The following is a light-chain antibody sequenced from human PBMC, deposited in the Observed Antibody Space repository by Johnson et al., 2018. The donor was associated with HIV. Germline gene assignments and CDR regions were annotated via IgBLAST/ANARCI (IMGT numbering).Light chain of an antibody. J-gene: IGLJ1*01. Sequence: QSVLTQPPSVSAAPGQRVNISCSGHSSNIENYFVSWYQQLPGAAPRLLIYEDYKRPSGIPDRFSGSKSGASATLGIPGLQTGVEADYYCGVWDASLSPHYVFGTGTTITVL. CDR3: GVWDASLSPHYV. V-gene: IGLV1-51*02. CDR1: SSNIENYF. CDR2: EDY.